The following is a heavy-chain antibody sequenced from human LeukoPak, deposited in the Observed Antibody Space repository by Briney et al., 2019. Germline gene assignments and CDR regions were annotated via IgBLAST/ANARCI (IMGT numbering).Heavy chain of an antibody. Sequence: LTGGSLRLSCAASGFTFSSYAMSWVRQAPGKGLEWVSAISGSGGSTYYADSVKGRFTISRDNSKNTLYLQMNSLRAEDTAVYYCAKGPYYDFWRGYYADNWFDPWGQGTLVTVSS. V-gene: IGHV3-23*01. D-gene: IGHD3-3*01. CDR2: ISGSGGST. CDR3: AKGPYYDFWRGYYADNWFDP. CDR1: GFTFSSYA. J-gene: IGHJ5*02.